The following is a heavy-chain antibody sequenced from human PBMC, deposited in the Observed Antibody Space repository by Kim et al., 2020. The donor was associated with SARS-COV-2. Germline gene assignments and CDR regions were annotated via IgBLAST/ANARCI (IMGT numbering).Heavy chain of an antibody. Sequence: ASVKVSCKVSGYTLTELSMHWVRQAPGKGLEWMGGFDHEDGETIYAQKFQGRVTMTEDTSTDTAYMELSSLRSEDTAVYYCATDFAVVTATTLDYWGQGTLVTVSS. CDR1: GYTLTELS. J-gene: IGHJ4*02. CDR3: ATDFAVVTATTLDY. CDR2: FDHEDGET. V-gene: IGHV1-24*01. D-gene: IGHD2-21*02.